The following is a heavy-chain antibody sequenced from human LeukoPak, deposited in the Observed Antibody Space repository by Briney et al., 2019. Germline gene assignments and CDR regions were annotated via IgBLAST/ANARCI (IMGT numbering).Heavy chain of an antibody. CDR1: GGSISSHY. D-gene: IGHD5-18*01. V-gene: IGHV4-59*08. CDR2: IYYSGST. CDR3: ARQGGLWLRAPFDY. J-gene: IGHJ4*02. Sequence: SETLSLTCTVSGGSISSHYWSWIRQPPGKGLEWIGYIYYSGSTNYNPSLKSRVTISVDTSKNQFSLKLSSVTAADTAVYYCARQGGLWLRAPFDYWGQGTLVTVSS.